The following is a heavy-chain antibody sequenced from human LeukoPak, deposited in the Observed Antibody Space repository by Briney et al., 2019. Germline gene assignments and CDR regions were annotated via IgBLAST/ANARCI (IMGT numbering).Heavy chain of an antibody. CDR2: INPNSGGT. CDR3: ARDIADSSGYCFDY. V-gene: IGHV1-2*02. D-gene: IGHD3-22*01. J-gene: IGHJ4*02. CDR1: GYTFTGYY. Sequence: ASVKVSCKASGYTFTGYYMHWVRQAPGQGLEWMGWINPNSGGTNYAQKFQGRVTMTRDTSTSTVYMELSSLRSEDTAVYYCARDIADSSGYCFDYWGQGTLVTVSS.